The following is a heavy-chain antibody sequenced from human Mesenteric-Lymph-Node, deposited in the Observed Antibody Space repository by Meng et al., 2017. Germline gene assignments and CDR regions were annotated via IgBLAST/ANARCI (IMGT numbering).Heavy chain of an antibody. CDR1: GFTFSSYW. Sequence: GGSLRLSCAASGFTFSSYWMHWVRQAPGKGLVWVSLISWDGGSVHYADSVRGRFTISRDNSKNSLYLQMNSLRPEDTGLYYCAKDRMGCSGDSCHLLFDYWGQGTLVTVSS. D-gene: IGHD2-21*01. J-gene: IGHJ4*02. V-gene: IGHV3-43D*03. CDR2: ISWDGGSV. CDR3: AKDRMGCSGDSCHLLFDY.